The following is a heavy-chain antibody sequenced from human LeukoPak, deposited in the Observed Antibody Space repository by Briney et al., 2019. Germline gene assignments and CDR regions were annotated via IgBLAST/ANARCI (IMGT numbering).Heavy chain of an antibody. Sequence: ASVKVSCKASGYTFTSYDINWVRQATGQGLEWMGWMNPNSGNTGYAQKFQGRVTITRNTSISTAYMELSSLRSEDTAVYYCARGRFLEWFHTSEGWLDPWGQGTLVTVSS. CDR1: GYTFTSYD. CDR3: ARGRFLEWFHTSEGWLDP. CDR2: MNPNSGNT. D-gene: IGHD3-3*01. V-gene: IGHV1-8*03. J-gene: IGHJ5*02.